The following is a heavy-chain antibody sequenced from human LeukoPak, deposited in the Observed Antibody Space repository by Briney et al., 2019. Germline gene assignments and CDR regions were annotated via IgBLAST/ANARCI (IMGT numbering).Heavy chain of an antibody. Sequence: ASVKVSCKASGYTFTGYYMHWVRQAPGQGLEWMGWINPNSGGTNYAQKFQGRVTMTRDTSISTAYMELSRLRSDDTAVYYCARDLTYYDFWSGYKRENPDAFDIWGKGKMATVSS. CDR1: GYTFTGYY. CDR3: ARDLTYYDFWSGYKRENPDAFDI. V-gene: IGHV1-2*02. CDR2: INPNSGGT. D-gene: IGHD3-3*01. J-gene: IGHJ3*02.